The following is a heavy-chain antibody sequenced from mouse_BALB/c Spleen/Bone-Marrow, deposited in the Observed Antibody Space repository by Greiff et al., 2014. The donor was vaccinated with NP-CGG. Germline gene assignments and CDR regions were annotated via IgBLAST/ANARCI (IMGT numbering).Heavy chain of an antibody. V-gene: IGHV14-3*02. D-gene: IGHD2-1*01. Sequence: EVMLVESGAELVKPGASVKLSCTASGFNIKDTYMHWVKQRPEQGLEWIGRIDPANGNTKCDPKFQGKATMTADTSSNTAYLQLSSLTSEDTAVYYCSIYYGNYYAMDYWGQGTSVTVSS. J-gene: IGHJ4*01. CDR3: SIYYGNYYAMDY. CDR2: IDPANGNT. CDR1: GFNIKDTY.